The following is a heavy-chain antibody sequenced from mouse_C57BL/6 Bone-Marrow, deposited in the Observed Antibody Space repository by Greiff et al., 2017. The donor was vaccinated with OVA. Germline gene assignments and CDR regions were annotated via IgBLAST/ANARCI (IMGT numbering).Heavy chain of an antibody. V-gene: IGHV14-4*01. CDR2: IDPENGDT. CDR3: TRYDYDVDY. J-gene: IGHJ2*01. D-gene: IGHD2-4*01. Sequence: EVQLQQSGAELVRPGASVKLSCPASGFNIKDAYMHWVKQRPEQGLEWIGWIDPENGDTEYASKFQGKATITADTSSNTAYLQLSSLTSEDTAVYYCTRYDYDVDYWGQGTTLTVSS. CDR1: GFNIKDAY.